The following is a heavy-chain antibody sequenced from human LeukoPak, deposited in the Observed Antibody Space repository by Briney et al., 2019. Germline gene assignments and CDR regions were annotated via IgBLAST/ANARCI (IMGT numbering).Heavy chain of an antibody. J-gene: IGHJ4*02. D-gene: IGHD3-16*02. CDR2: IIPIFGTA. Sequence: SVKVSCKASGGTFSSYAISWVRQAPGQGLEWMGGIIPIFGTANYAQKFQGRVTITTDESTSTAYMELSSLRSEDTAVYYCARSSYYDYVWGSYRFDYWGQGTLVTVSS. CDR3: ARSSYYDYVWGSYRFDY. V-gene: IGHV1-69*05. CDR1: GGTFSSYA.